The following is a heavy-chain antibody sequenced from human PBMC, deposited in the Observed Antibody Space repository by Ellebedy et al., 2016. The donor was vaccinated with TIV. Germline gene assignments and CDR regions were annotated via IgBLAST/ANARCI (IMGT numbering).Heavy chain of an antibody. CDR3: ARHRGPYYSE. J-gene: IGHJ4*02. CDR2: IYYSGNT. CDR1: GGSFNTYY. V-gene: IGHV4-59*08. D-gene: IGHD2-21*01. Sequence: MPGGSLRLSCTVSGGSFNTYYWTWIRQPPGRGLEWIASIYYSGNTDYNPSLKSRAAVSADPSKEQFSLTLSSATAADTAVYFCARHRGPYYSEWGQGTLVTVSS.